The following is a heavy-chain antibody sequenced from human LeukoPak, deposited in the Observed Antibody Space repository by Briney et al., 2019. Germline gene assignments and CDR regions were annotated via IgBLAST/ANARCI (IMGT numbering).Heavy chain of an antibody. Sequence: TETLSLTCTVSGGSISSSSYYWGWIRQPPGKGLEWIGSIYYSGSTYYNPSLKSRVTISVDTSKNQFSLKLSSVTAADTAVYYCATPLSGGFDYWGQGTPVTVSS. CDR1: GGSISSSSYY. V-gene: IGHV4-39*01. J-gene: IGHJ4*02. D-gene: IGHD3-10*01. CDR3: ATPLSGGFDY. CDR2: IYYSGST.